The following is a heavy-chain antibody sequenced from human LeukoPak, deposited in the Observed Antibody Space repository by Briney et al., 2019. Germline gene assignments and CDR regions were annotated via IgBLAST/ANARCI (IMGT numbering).Heavy chain of an antibody. CDR2: VYKSGTT. Sequence: SETLSLTCSVSGGSISSSYDYWTWIRQHPGKGLEWIGYVYKSGTTYYNPSLKSRITISVDTSKNQFSLKLTSVTAADTAVYYCAKTRSVSRHGWFDSWGQGTLVTVSS. CDR3: AKTRSVSRHGWFDS. V-gene: IGHV4-31*03. D-gene: IGHD5/OR15-5a*01. J-gene: IGHJ5*01. CDR1: GGSISSSYDY.